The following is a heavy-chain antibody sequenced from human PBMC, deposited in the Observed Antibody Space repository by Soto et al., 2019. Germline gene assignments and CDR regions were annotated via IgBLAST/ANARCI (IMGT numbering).Heavy chain of an antibody. CDR1: GFTFSSYA. V-gene: IGHV3-23*01. CDR3: AKLGLRYFDRWPSDY. D-gene: IGHD3-9*01. J-gene: IGHJ4*02. Sequence: GGSLGLSCAASGFTFSSYAMSCVRQAPGKGLEWVSAISGSGDSTYYADSVKGRVTISRDNSKNTLYLQMNSLKTEDTAVYYCAKLGLRYFDRWPSDYWGQAILVTGS. CDR2: ISGSGDST.